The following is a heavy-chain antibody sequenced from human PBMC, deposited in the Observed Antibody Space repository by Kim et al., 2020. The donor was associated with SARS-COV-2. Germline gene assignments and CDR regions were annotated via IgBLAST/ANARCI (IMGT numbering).Heavy chain of an antibody. CDR3: ARFPYGGDFFYYYYGMDV. V-gene: IGHV3-21*01. J-gene: IGHJ6*02. CDR2: ISSSSSYI. CDR1: GFTFSSYS. Sequence: GGSLRLSCAASGFTFSSYSMNWVRQAPGRGLEWVSSISSSSSYIYYADSVKGRFTISRDNTKNSLYLQMNSLRAEDTAVYYCARFPYGGDFFYYYYGMDVWCQRTTVTVSS. D-gene: IGHD2-21*02.